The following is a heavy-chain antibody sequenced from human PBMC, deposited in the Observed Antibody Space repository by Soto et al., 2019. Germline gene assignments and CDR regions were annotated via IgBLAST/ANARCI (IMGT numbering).Heavy chain of an antibody. D-gene: IGHD2-2*01. Sequence: ENLALTRTVSGGYISSYYWTWFRQPPGKGLEWIGLLYYSGFTNSTPTLKSRVTMSLDTSKTQFSSNLSSVTAAATAVCYCGIACGSTMPSEFWCQGTLVTVSS. CDR1: GGYISSYY. V-gene: IGHV4-59*01. J-gene: IGHJ4*02. CDR3: GIACGSTMPSEF. CDR2: LYYSGFT.